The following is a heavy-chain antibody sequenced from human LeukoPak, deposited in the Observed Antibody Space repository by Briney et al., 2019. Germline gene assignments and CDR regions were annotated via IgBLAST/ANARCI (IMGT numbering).Heavy chain of an antibody. V-gene: IGHV1-69*06. CDR3: ARDSSIAAAGSGPNRTKDY. D-gene: IGHD6-13*01. Sequence: GASVKVSCKASGGTFSSYDISWVRQAPGQGLEWMGGIMPMFGKANYAQKFQGRVTTTADKATSTAYMELSSVTAADTAVYYCARDSSIAAAGSGPNRTKDYWGQGTLVTVSS. CDR2: IMPMFGKA. CDR1: GGTFSSYD. J-gene: IGHJ4*02.